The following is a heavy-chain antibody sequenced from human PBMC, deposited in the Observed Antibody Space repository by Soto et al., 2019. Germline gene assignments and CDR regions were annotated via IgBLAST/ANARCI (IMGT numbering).Heavy chain of an antibody. CDR3: VRDGRTGWHLDS. D-gene: IGHD6-19*01. CDR1: GFTLSSYW. V-gene: IGHV3-7*03. J-gene: IGHJ4*02. CDR2: TRQDGVQS. Sequence: EVQLVESGVGLGQPVGSLRLSFEASGFTLSSYWLIGIRQAPGKGLEWVANTRQDGVQSYLVDSVQGRFTISRDNAKNSVYLQMNRLRAEDTAVYYCVRDGRTGWHLDSCGPGSLVTVSS.